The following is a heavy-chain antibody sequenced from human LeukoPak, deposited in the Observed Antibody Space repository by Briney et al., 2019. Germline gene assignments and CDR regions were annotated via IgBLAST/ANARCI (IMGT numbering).Heavy chain of an antibody. J-gene: IGHJ3*02. CDR3: AREVDILTVTYAFDI. Sequence: ASVKVSCKASGYTFTSYDINWVRQATGQGLEWMGWMNPNSGNTGYAQKFQGRVTMTRNTSVSTAYMELSSLRSEDTAVYYCAREVDILTVTYAFDIWGQGTMVTVSS. D-gene: IGHD3-9*01. CDR1: GYTFTSYD. CDR2: MNPNSGNT. V-gene: IGHV1-8*02.